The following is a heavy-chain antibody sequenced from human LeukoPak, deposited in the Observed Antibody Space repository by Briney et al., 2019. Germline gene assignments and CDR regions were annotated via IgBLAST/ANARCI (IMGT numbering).Heavy chain of an antibody. CDR3: VRGGSSYYFDY. Sequence: GESLKISCKGPGYSFTNYWIGWVRQMPGKGLEWMGIINPGDSDTRYSPSFQGQVTMSVDKSISTAYLQWSSLKASDTAMYYCVRGGSSYYFDYWGQGTLVTVSS. D-gene: IGHD3-16*01. J-gene: IGHJ4*02. V-gene: IGHV5-51*01. CDR2: INPGDSDT. CDR1: GYSFTNYW.